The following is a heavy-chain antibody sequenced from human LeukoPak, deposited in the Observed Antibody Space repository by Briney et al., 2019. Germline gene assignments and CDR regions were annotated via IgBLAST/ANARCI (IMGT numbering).Heavy chain of an antibody. J-gene: IGHJ4*02. CDR1: GGTFSSYS. CDR2: IIPFSGTS. D-gene: IGHD4/OR15-4a*01. Sequence: SVKVSCKASGGTFSSYSVSWVRQAPGQGLEWMGRIIPFSGTSNYAQRFQGRVTISTDGSTTTAYMELSSLRSEDTAVYYCARAMTMGAFDYWGQGTPVTVSS. CDR3: ARAMTMGAFDY. V-gene: IGHV1-69*05.